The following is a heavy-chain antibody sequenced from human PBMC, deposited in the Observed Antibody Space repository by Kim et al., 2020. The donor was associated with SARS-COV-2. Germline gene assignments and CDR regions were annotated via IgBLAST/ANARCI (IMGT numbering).Heavy chain of an antibody. V-gene: IGHV3-33*01. D-gene: IGHD6-25*01. CDR3: ARAPEEHSMTSGFYS. J-gene: IGHJ5*01. Sequence: GGSLRLSCVASGFNFNNYVMHWVRQAPGKGLEWVSNICFDGTNENYADSVKGRFFISRDNSKKTLFLQMNSLSVEDTAVYYCARAPEEHSMTSGFYSCG. CDR2: ICFDGTNE. CDR1: GFNFNNYV.